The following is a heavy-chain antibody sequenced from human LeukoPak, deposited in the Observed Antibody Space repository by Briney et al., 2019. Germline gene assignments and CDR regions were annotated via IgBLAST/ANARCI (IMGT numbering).Heavy chain of an antibody. J-gene: IGHJ4*02. D-gene: IGHD3-3*01. CDR2: ISGDGTIT. Sequence: TGGSLRLSCAASGFTFSSYWMHWVRQAPGRGLVWVSRISGDGTITSYADSVKGRFTISRDNAKNTVYLQMNSLRVEDTAVYYCVRWREIFDYWGQGTLVTVSS. V-gene: IGHV3-74*01. CDR1: GFTFSSYW. CDR3: VRWREIFDY.